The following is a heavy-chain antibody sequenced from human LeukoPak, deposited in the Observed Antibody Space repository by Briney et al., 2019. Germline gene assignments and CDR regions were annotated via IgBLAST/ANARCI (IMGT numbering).Heavy chain of an antibody. V-gene: IGHV1-46*01. Sequence: ASVKVSCKASGYTFTSYGISWVRQAPGQGLEWMGIINPSGGSTSYAQKFQGRVTMTRDMSTSTVYMELSSLRSEDTAVYYCAREIGYCSGGSCYASFDYWGQGTLVTVSS. D-gene: IGHD2-15*01. J-gene: IGHJ4*02. CDR1: GYTFTSYG. CDR3: AREIGYCSGGSCYASFDY. CDR2: INPSGGST.